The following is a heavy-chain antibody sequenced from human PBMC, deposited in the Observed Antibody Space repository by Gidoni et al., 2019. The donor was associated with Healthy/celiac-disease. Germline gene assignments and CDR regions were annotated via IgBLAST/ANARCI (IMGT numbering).Heavy chain of an antibody. J-gene: IGHJ4*02. D-gene: IGHD4-17*01. Sequence: QVQLQESGPGLVKPSQTLSLTCTVSGGSISSGGYYWSWIRQHPGKGLEWIGYIDYSGSTYYNPCLKSRVTISVDTSKNQFSLKLGSVTAADTAVYYCARGGDYGGPYYFDYWGQGTLVTVSS. V-gene: IGHV4-31*03. CDR3: ARGGDYGGPYYFDY. CDR1: GGSISSGGYY. CDR2: IDYSGST.